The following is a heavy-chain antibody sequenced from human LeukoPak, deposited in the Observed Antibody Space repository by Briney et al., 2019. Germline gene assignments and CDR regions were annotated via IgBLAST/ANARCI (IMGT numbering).Heavy chain of an antibody. CDR2: INPNGGST. Sequence: GASVKVSCKASGYTFTSNYMHWVRQAPGQGLEWMGIINPNGGSTNYAQKFQGRVTMTRDMPTSTVYMELSSLRSEDTAVYYCARGGSTGPHWFDPWGQGTLVTVSS. CDR1: GYTFTSNY. D-gene: IGHD2-8*02. J-gene: IGHJ5*02. V-gene: IGHV1-46*01. CDR3: ARGGSTGPHWFDP.